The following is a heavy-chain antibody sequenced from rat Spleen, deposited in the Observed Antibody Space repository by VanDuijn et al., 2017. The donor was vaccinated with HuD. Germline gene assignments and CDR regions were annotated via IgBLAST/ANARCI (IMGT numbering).Heavy chain of an antibody. D-gene: IGHD1-9*01. CDR3: ARRHYGYNSYFDY. J-gene: IGHJ2*01. V-gene: IGHV5-25*01. CDR1: GFTFSNYD. Sequence: EVQLVESGGGLVQPGRSLKLSCAASGFTFSNYDIAWVRQAPTKGLEWVASISPSGGSTYYRDSVKGRFTVSRDNAKTTLYLQMDSLRSEDTATYYCARRHYGYNSYFDYWGQGVMVTVSS. CDR2: ISPSGGST.